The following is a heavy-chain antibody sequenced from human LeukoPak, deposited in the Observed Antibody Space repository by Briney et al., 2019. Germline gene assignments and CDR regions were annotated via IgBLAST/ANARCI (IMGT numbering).Heavy chain of an antibody. CDR3: ARFSVSSSWDFDY. J-gene: IGHJ4*02. Sequence: SETLSLTCTVSGYSISSGYYWGWIRQPPGKGLEWIGYIYYSGSTNYNPSLKSRVTISVDTSKNKFSLKLSSVTAADTAVYYCARFSVSSSWDFDYWGQGTLVTVSS. V-gene: IGHV4-61*05. D-gene: IGHD6-13*01. CDR2: IYYSGST. CDR1: GYSISSGYY.